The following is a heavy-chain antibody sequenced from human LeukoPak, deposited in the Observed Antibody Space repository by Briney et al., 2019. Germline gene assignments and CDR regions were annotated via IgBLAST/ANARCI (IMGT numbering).Heavy chain of an antibody. V-gene: IGHV1-46*01. Sequence: ASVKVSCKASGYTFTSYYMHWVRQAPGQGLEWMGIINPSGGSTSYAQKFQGRVTMTRDTSTSTVYMELSSLRSEDTAVYYCASSRQWLVRVDYGMDVWGQGTTVTVSS. D-gene: IGHD6-19*01. CDR1: GYTFTSYY. J-gene: IGHJ6*02. CDR3: ASSRQWLVRVDYGMDV. CDR2: INPSGGST.